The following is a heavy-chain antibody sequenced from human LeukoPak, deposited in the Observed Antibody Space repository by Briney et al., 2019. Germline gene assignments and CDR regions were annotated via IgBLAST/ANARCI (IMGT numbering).Heavy chain of an antibody. CDR3: ARVGMFGGVTPYYFDY. CDR1: GGTFSSYA. J-gene: IGHJ4*02. D-gene: IGHD3-16*01. Sequence: SVKVSCKASGGTFSSYAISWVRQAPGQGLEWMGGIIPIFGTANYAQKFQGRVTITADESTSTAYMELSSLRSEDTAVYYCARVGMFGGVTPYYFDYWGQGTLVTVSS. V-gene: IGHV1-69*01. CDR2: IIPIFGTA.